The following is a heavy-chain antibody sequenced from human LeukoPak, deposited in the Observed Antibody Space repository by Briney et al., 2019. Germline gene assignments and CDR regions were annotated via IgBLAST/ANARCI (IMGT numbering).Heavy chain of an antibody. CDR1: GYSFTSYW. V-gene: IGHV5-51*01. Sequence: GESLKISCKASGYSFTSYWIAWVRQMPGKGLEWMGIIYPGDSDTRYSPSFRGQVIISADESISTAFLQWSSLKTSDTAMYYCARAPTSLSNPYYFGYWGQGALVTVSS. D-gene: IGHD4-11*01. CDR3: ARAPTSLSNPYYFGY. J-gene: IGHJ4*02. CDR2: IYPGDSDT.